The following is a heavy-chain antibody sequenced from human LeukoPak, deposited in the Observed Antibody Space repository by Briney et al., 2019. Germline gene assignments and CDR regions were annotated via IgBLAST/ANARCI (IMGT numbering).Heavy chain of an antibody. CDR2: IYYSGST. Sequence: SETLSLTCTVSGGSISSGDYYWSWIRQPPGKGLEWIGHIYYSGSTYYNPSLKSRVTISVDTSTNQFSLNLNSVTAADTAVYYCARVVRIGAIGWAFDIWGQGTMVTVSS. V-gene: IGHV4-30-4*01. D-gene: IGHD3-3*01. CDR1: GGSISSGDYY. CDR3: ARVVRIGAIGWAFDI. J-gene: IGHJ3*02.